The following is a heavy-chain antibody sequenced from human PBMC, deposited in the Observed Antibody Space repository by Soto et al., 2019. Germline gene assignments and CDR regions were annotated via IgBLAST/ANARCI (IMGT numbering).Heavy chain of an antibody. D-gene: IGHD2-15*01. CDR2: ISSSSSYI. Sequence: EVQLVESGGGLVKPGGSLRLSCAASGFTFSSYSMNWVRQAPGKGLEWVSSISSSSSYIYYAASVKGRFTISRDNAKNSLYLKLNSLRAEDTAVYYCGRDRFALRYCSGGSCQRGDWFDPWGQGTLVTVAS. V-gene: IGHV3-21*01. J-gene: IGHJ5*02. CDR1: GFTFSSYS. CDR3: GRDRFALRYCSGGSCQRGDWFDP.